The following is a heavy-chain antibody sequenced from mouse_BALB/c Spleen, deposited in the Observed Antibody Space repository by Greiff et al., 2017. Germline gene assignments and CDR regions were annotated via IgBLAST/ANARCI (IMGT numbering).Heavy chain of an antibody. CDR3: ARSSGNWYYFDY. V-gene: IGHV5-17*02. CDR1: GFTFSSFG. CDR2: ISSGSSTI. Sequence: EVKLVESGGGLVQPGGSRKLSCAASGFTFSSFGMHWVRQAPEKGLEWVAYISSGSSTIYYADTVKGRFTISRDNPKNTLFLQMTSLRSEDTAMYYCARSSGNWYYFDYWGQGTTLTVSS. D-gene: IGHD2-1*01. J-gene: IGHJ2*01.